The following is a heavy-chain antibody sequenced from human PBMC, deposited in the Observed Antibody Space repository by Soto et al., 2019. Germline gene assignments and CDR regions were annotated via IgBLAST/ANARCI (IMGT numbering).Heavy chain of an antibody. CDR2: IYWDGDK. J-gene: IGHJ5*02. D-gene: IGHD3-3*01. CDR3: AHRATMTIFGLIIANGIWFDT. Sequence: QINLIESGPTLVKPTQTLTLTCTFSVFSLSTSGAEVGWVRQPPGRALEWLALIYWDGDKRYNASLGNRLTITKDTSMNQVVLTLTNVDPADTATYYCAHRATMTIFGLIIANGIWFDTWGQGTRVIFSS. CDR1: VFSLSTSGAE. V-gene: IGHV2-5*02.